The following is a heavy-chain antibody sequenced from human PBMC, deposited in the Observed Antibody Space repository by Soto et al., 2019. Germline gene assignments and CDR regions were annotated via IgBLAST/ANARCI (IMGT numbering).Heavy chain of an antibody. Sequence: QVQLQQWGAGLLKPSETLSLTCAVYGGSFSGYYWSWIRQPPGKGLEWIGEINHSGSTNYNPSLKSRVTISVGPSQDHVFLKLGSVTAAGPGVFYRAKGPLQEPHRNQRWFDPWGQGTLVTVSS. D-gene: IGHD2-2*01. CDR1: GGSFSGYY. CDR3: AKGPLQEPHRNQRWFDP. V-gene: IGHV4-34*01. J-gene: IGHJ5*01. CDR2: INHSGST.